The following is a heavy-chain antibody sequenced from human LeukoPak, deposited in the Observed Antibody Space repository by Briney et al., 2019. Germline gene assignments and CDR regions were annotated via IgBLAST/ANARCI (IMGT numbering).Heavy chain of an antibody. J-gene: IGHJ6*03. D-gene: IGHD6-13*01. CDR2: INHSGST. CDR3: ARQGYSSSWSDYYYYYMDV. V-gene: IGHV4-34*01. CDR1: GGSFSGYY. Sequence: SETLSLTCAVYGGSFSGYYWSWIRQPPGKGLEWIGEINHSGSTNYNPSLKSRVTISVDTSKNQFSLKLSSVTAADTAVYYCARQGYSSSWSDYYYYYMDVWGKGTTVTISS.